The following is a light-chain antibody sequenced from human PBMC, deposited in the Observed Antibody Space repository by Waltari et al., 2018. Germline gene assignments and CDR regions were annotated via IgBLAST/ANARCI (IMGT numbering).Light chain of an antibody. CDR2: GNN. J-gene: IGLJ2*01. CDR1: GPNIGAGYD. Sequence: QSALTQPPSVSGAPGQRVTISCTGSGPNIGAGYDLHWYQQFPGTVPKLLLSGNNNRPSGVPDRFSASKTGISASLAITGLQAEDEADYYCQSYDRSLSVVFGGGTKLTVL. CDR3: QSYDRSLSVV. V-gene: IGLV1-40*01.